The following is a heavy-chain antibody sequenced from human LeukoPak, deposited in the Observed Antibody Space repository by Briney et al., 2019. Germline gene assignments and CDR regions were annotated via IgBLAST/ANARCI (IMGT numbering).Heavy chain of an antibody. CDR1: GGSFSGYY. CDR3: ARGERGQLRLTY. Sequence: PSETLSLTCAVYGGSFSGYYWSWIRQTPGKGLEWIGEINHSGSTNYNPSLKSRVTISVDTSKNQFSLKLSSVTAADTAVYYCARGERGQLRLTYWGQGTLVTVSS. V-gene: IGHV4-34*01. CDR2: INHSGST. J-gene: IGHJ4*02. D-gene: IGHD6-13*01.